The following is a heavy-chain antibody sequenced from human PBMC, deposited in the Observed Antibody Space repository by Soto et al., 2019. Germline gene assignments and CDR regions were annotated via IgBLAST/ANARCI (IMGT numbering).Heavy chain of an antibody. J-gene: IGHJ6*02. CDR3: AGGGVRGVITRTRDYYGMDV. D-gene: IGHD3-10*01. Sequence: PGESLKISCKGSEYTFSNYWIGWVRQMPGKGLEWMGIIYPGDSDTRYSPSFQGQVTISADKSISTAYLQWSSLKASDTAMYYCAGGGVRGVITRTRDYYGMDVWGQGTTVTVSS. V-gene: IGHV5-51*01. CDR1: EYTFSNYW. CDR2: IYPGDSDT.